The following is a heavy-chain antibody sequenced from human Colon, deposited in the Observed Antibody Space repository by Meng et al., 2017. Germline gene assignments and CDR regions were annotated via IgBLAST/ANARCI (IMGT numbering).Heavy chain of an antibody. J-gene: IGHJ5*02. CDR2: IYYSGRT. D-gene: IGHD3-10*01. CDR1: GASIKSYF. CDR3: ATSDRVPGWFDP. V-gene: IGHV4-59*01. Sequence: QGQLQGSGPGLVKPSETLSLTCTGSGASIKSYFWSWLRQAPGKGLEWIASIYYSGRTDYNPSLKSRVAISVDTSKSHFSLNLSSVTAADTAVYYCATSDRVPGWFDPWGQGTLVTVSS.